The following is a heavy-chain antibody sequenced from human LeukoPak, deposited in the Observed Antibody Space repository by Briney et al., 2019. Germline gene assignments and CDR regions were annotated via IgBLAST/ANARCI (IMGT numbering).Heavy chain of an antibody. V-gene: IGHV3-23*01. CDR2: SSGNGDST. CDR3: AKDPPKYYYDSSGYGQNDDY. D-gene: IGHD3-22*01. J-gene: IGHJ4*02. CDR1: GFAFSNYA. Sequence: GGSLRLSCGASGFAFSNYAMTWVRQAPGKGLEWVSTSSGNGDSTYYGDSVKGRFTISRDNSKNTLYLQMNSLRAEDTAVYYCAKDPPKYYYDSSGYGQNDDYWGQGTLVTVSS.